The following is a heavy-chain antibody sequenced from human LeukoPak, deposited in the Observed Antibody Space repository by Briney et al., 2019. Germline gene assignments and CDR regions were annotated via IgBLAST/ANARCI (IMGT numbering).Heavy chain of an antibody. V-gene: IGHV3-23*01. CDR3: AKGRPYYYGSGSDPASDY. Sequence: GGSLRLSCAASGFTFSSYAMNWVRQAPGKGLEWVSVISGSGVSTYYADSVKGRFTISRDNSKNTLYLQVNSLRVEDTAVYYCAKGRPYYYGSGSDPASDYWGQGTLVTVSS. CDR2: ISGSGVST. J-gene: IGHJ4*02. CDR1: GFTFSSYA. D-gene: IGHD3-10*01.